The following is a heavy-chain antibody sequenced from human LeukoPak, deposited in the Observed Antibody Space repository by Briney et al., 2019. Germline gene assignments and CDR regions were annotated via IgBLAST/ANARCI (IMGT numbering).Heavy chain of an antibody. J-gene: IGHJ6*04. CDR3: AELGITMIGGV. D-gene: IGHD3-10*02. CDR1: GFTFSSYA. V-gene: IGHV3-30*04. Sequence: GRSLRLSCAASGFTFSSYAMHWVRQAPGKGLEWVALISYDGSHKYYADSVKGRFTISRDNAKNSLYLQTNSLRAEDTAVYYCAELGITMIGGVWGKGTTVTISS. CDR2: ISYDGSHK.